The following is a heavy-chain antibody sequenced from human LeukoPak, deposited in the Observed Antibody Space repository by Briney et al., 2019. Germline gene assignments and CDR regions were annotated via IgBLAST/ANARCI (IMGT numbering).Heavy chain of an antibody. CDR2: INHSGST. CDR1: GGSFSGYY. CDR3: ATRGYSSGLW. D-gene: IGHD5-18*01. V-gene: IGHV4-34*01. Sequence: PSETLSLTCAVYGGSFSGYYWSWIRQPPGKGLEWIGEINHSGSTNYNPSLKSRVTISVDTSKNQFSLKLSSVTAADTAVYYCATRGYSSGLWWGQGTLVTVSS. J-gene: IGHJ4*02.